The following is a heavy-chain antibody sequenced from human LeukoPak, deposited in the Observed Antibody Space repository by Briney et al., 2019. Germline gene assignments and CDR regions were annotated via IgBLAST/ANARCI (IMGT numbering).Heavy chain of an antibody. J-gene: IGHJ6*03. Sequence: SETLSLTCTVSGGSISSYYWSWIRQPPGKGLEWIGSIYYSGSTNYNPYLKSRVTISVDTSKNQFSLKLSSVTAADTAVYYCARHAVLWFGELYLRYYYYMDVWGKGTTVTISS. V-gene: IGHV4-59*01. CDR3: ARHAVLWFGELYLRYYYYMDV. CDR1: GGSISSYY. D-gene: IGHD3-10*01. CDR2: IYYSGST.